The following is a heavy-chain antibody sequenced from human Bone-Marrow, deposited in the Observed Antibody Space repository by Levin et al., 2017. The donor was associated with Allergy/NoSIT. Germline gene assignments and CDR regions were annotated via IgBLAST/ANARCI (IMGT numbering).Heavy chain of an antibody. CDR1: GFTFTNYG. CDR2: ISYDGSDK. Sequence: SCAASGFTFTNYGMHWVRQAPGKGLEWVAVISYDGSDKYYADSVKGRFTVSRDNSKNTLYLQMSSLRVDDTAVYYCAKSPRDCSTNSCYISGWGQGILVTVSS. CDR3: AKSPRDCSTNSCYISG. V-gene: IGHV3-30*18. J-gene: IGHJ4*02. D-gene: IGHD2-8*01.